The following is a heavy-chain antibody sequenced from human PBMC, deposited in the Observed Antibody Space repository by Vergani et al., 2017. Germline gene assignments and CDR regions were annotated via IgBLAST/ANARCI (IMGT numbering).Heavy chain of an antibody. CDR1: GGSISSYY. D-gene: IGHD6-13*01. CDR2: IYTSGST. J-gene: IGHJ2*01. Sequence: QVQLQESGPGLVKPSETLSLTCTVSGGSISSYYWSWIRQPAGKGLEWIGRIYTSGSTNYNPSLKSRVTMSVDTSKNQFSLKLSSVTAADTAVYYCASGVSGAAAGDWYFDLWGRGTLVTVSS. CDR3: ASGVSGAAAGDWYFDL. V-gene: IGHV4-4*07.